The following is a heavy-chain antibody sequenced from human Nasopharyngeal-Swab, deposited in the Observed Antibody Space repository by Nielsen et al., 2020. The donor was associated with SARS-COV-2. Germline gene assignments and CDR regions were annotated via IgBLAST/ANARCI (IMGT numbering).Heavy chain of an antibody. CDR2: IRSKAYGGTT. J-gene: IGHJ5*02. V-gene: IGHV3-49*04. Sequence: GESLKISCTASGFTFGDYAMSWVRQAPGKGLEWVGFIRSKAYGGTTEYAASVKGRFTISRDDSKSTAYLQMNSLKTEDTAVYYCTRGDIVDWFDPWGQGTLVTVSS. D-gene: IGHD2-15*01. CDR1: GFTFGDYA. CDR3: TRGDIVDWFDP.